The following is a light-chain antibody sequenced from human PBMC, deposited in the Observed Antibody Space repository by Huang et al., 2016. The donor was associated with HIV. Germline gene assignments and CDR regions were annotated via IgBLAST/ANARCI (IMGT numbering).Light chain of an antibody. CDR3: QQYKTYPWT. CDR1: QSITKS. CDR2: DAS. Sequence: DIQMTQSPSTVSASVGVRLTITCRASQSITKSLAWYQRKRGKAPKILLYDASSLDSDVPSRFSGSGSGTEFTLTISSLQTDDFATYYCQQYKTYPWTFGQGTKVEIK. V-gene: IGKV1-5*01. J-gene: IGKJ1*01.